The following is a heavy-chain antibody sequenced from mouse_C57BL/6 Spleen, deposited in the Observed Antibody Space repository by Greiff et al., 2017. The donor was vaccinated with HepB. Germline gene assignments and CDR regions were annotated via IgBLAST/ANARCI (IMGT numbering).Heavy chain of an antibody. V-gene: IGHV12-3*01. J-gene: IGHJ3*01. CDR3: AGDPDSSGYLAY. CDR2: ITHSGET. Sequence: VQLVESGPGLVKPSQSLFLTCSITGFPITSGYYWIWIRQSPGKPLEWMGYITHSGETFYNPSLQSPISITRETSKNQFFLQLNSVTTEDTAMYYCAGDPDSSGYLAYWGQGTLVTVSA. CDR1: GFPITSGYY. D-gene: IGHD3-2*02.